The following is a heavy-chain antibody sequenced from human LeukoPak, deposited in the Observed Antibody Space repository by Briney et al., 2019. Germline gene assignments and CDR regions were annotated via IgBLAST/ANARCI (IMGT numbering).Heavy chain of an antibody. J-gene: IGHJ3*02. CDR2: INPSGGST. Sequence: ASVKVSCRASGYTFTSYYMHWVRQAPGQGLEWMGIINPSGGSTSYAQKFQGRVTMTRDTSTSTVYIELSSLRSEDTAVYYCARGRGRGSLIVVVNAFDIWGQGTMVTISS. V-gene: IGHV1-46*01. D-gene: IGHD3-22*01. CDR1: GYTFTSYY. CDR3: ARGRGRGSLIVVVNAFDI.